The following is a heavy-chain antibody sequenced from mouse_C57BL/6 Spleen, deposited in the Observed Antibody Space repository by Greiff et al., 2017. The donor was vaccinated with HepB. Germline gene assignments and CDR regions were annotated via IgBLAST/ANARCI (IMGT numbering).Heavy chain of an antibody. CDR3: ARVYYGSSYWYFDV. J-gene: IGHJ1*03. CDR2: IYPGSGST. Sequence: VQLQQPGAELVKPGASVKMSCKASGYTFTSYWITWVKQRPGQGLEWIGDIYPGSGSTNYNEKFKSKATLTVDTSSSTAYMQLRSLTSEDSAVYYCARVYYGSSYWYFDVWGTGTTVTVSS. D-gene: IGHD1-1*01. V-gene: IGHV1-55*01. CDR1: GYTFTSYW.